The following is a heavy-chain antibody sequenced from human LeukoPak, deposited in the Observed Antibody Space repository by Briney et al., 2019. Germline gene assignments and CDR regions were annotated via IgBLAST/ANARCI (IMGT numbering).Heavy chain of an antibody. J-gene: IGHJ5*02. V-gene: IGHV4-34*01. CDR2: INHSGCT. CDR1: RGSYSGYY. D-gene: IGHD2-8*01. Sequence: SETLSLTCAVYRGSYSGYYWSWIRQPPGKGLEWIGEINHSGCTNYTPPIQSRVTISVDPSKNQFSLKLSSVTAADTAVYYCARGPRVTARYCTNGVCPGGWFDPWGQGTLVTVSS. CDR3: ARGPRVTARYCTNGVCPGGWFDP.